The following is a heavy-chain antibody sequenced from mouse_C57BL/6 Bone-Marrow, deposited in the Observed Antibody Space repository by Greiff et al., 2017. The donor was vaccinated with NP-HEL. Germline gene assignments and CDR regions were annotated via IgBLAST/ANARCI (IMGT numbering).Heavy chain of an antibody. CDR3: ARVLRFLGGYYAMDY. J-gene: IGHJ4*01. CDR1: GYSFTDYN. CDR2: INPNYGTT. Sequence: EVQLVESGPELVKPGASVKISCKASGYSFTDYNMNWVKQSNGKSLEWIGVINPNYGTTSYNQKFKGKATLTVDQSSSTAYMQLNSLTSEDSAVYYCARVLRFLGGYYAMDYWGQGTSVTVSS. V-gene: IGHV1-39*01. D-gene: IGHD1-1*01.